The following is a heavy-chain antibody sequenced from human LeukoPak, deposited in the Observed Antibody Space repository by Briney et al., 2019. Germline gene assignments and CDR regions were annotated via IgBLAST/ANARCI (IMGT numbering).Heavy chain of an antibody. CDR1: GGSISSGDYY. CDR2: IYYSGST. CDR3: AVLAVAGFFDY. V-gene: IGHV4-30-4*08. J-gene: IGHJ4*02. D-gene: IGHD6-19*01. Sequence: PSQTLSLTCTVSGGSISSGDYYWSWICQPPGKGLEWIGYIYYSGSTYYNPSLKSRVTISVDTSKNQFSLKLSSVTAADTAVYYCAVLAVAGFFDYWGQGTLVTVSS.